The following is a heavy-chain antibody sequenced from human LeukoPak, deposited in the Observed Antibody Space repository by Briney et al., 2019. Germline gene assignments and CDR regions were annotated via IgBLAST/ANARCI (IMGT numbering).Heavy chain of an antibody. D-gene: IGHD3/OR15-3a*01. V-gene: IGHV4-61*02. CDR2: IYTSGST. Sequence: SETLSPTCTVSGGSISSGSYYWSWIRQPAGKGLEWIGRIYTSGSTNYNPSLKSRVTISVDTSKNQFSLKLSSVTAADTAVYYCARLDWNYDYWGQGTLVTVSS. CDR3: ARLDWNYDY. CDR1: GGSISSGSYY. J-gene: IGHJ4*02.